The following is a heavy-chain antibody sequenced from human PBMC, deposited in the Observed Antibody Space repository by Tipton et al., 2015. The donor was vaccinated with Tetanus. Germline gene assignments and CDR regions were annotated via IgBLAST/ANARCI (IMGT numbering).Heavy chain of an antibody. CDR1: GGSIASDGYY. Sequence: GLVKPSETLSLGCTVSGGSIASDGYYWGWIRQPPGKGLQWIGSVYHSGTTYYNPSLTGRATISVDTSKNQFSLKLASVTAADTAVYFCARANYDSSKKGPFDAWGQGILVIVS. J-gene: IGHJ4*02. V-gene: IGHV4-39*07. CDR2: VYHSGTT. D-gene: IGHD3-3*01. CDR3: ARANYDSSKKGPFDA.